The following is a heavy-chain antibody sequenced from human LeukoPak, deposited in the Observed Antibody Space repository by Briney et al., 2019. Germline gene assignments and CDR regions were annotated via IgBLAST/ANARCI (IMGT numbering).Heavy chain of an antibody. CDR2: ISWNSGSI. CDR3: AKDQIPNYYDSSGYLFDY. V-gene: IGHV3-9*01. D-gene: IGHD3-22*01. CDR1: GFTFDDYA. Sequence: SLRLSCAASGFTFDDYAMHWVRQAPGKGLEWVSGISWNSGSIGYADSVKGRFTISRDNAKNSLYLQMNSLRAEDTALYYCAKDQIPNYYDSSGYLFDYWGQGTLVTVSS. J-gene: IGHJ4*02.